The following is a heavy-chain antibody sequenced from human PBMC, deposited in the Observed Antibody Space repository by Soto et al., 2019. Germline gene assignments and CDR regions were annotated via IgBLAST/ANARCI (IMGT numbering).Heavy chain of an antibody. CDR3: ARVTRGDYLLTFSLRGMDV. D-gene: IGHD4-17*01. CDR1: GGSIIGYY. CDR2: INHSGTT. V-gene: IGHV4-34*01. J-gene: IGHJ6*02. Sequence: SETLSLTCTVSGGSIIGYYCIFIRHPPFKWLEWIGEINHSGTTNYNPSLRSRVTISVDTSKNQFSLKLNSVTAADTAVFYCARVTRGDYLLTFSLRGMDVWGQGTTVTVSS.